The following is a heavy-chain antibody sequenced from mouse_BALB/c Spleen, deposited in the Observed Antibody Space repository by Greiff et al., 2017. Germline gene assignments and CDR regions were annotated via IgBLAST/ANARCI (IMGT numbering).Heavy chain of an antibody. CDR2: IWAGGST. Sequence: VQLQQSGPGLVAPSQSLSISCAVSGFSLTSYCVHWVRQPPGKGLEWLGVIWAGGSTNYNSALMSRLSISKDNSKSQMFLRMSSLETDDAAMYYCARDRGGWEYFDVWGAGTTVTVSS. D-gene: IGHD2-3*01. CDR1: GFSLTSYC. V-gene: IGHV2-9*02. CDR3: ARDRGGWEYFDV. J-gene: IGHJ1*01.